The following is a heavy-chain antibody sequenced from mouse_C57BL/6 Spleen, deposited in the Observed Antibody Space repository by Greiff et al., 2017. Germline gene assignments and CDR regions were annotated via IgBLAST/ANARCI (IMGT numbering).Heavy chain of an antibody. CDR2: ISSGGDYI. V-gene: IGHV5-9-1*02. J-gene: IGHJ4*01. Sequence: EVKLMESGEGLVKPGGSLKLSCAASGFTFSSYAMYWVRQTPEKRLEWVAYISSGGDYIYYADTVKGRFTISRDNARNTLYLQMSSLKSEDTAMYYCTRDYYAMDYWGQGTSVTVAS. CDR1: GFTFSSYA. CDR3: TRDYYAMDY.